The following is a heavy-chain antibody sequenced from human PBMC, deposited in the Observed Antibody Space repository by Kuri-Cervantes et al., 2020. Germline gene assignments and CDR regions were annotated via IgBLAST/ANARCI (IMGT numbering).Heavy chain of an antibody. CDR1: GGSSSGYY. Sequence: SETLSLTCAVYGGSSSGYYWGWIRQPPGKGLEWIGYIYYSGSTNYNPSLKSRVTISVDTSKNQFSLKLSSVTAADTAVYYCARVRYYNFWSGYYDYYYYYYMDVWDKGTTVTVSS. CDR3: ARVRYYNFWSGYYDYYYYYYMDV. D-gene: IGHD3-3*01. CDR2: IYYSGST. V-gene: IGHV4-34*11. J-gene: IGHJ6*03.